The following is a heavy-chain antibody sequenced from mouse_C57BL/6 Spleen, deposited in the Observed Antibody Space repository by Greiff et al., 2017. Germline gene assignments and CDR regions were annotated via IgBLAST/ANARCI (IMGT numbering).Heavy chain of an antibody. CDR1: GFSLTRYG. D-gene: IGHD2-3*01. CDR3: ARSLDGSFAY. Sequence: VQLLESGPGLVQPSPSLSITCTASGFSLTRYGVHWVRQSPGQGLEWLGVIWSGGSTDYNAAFISRLSISKDNSTSQVFFKMNSLQADDTSIYYCARSLDGSFAYWGQGTLVTVSA. J-gene: IGHJ3*01. CDR2: IWSGGST. V-gene: IGHV2-2*01.